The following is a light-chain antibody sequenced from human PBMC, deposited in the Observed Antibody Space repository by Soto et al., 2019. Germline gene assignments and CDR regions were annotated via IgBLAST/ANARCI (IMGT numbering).Light chain of an antibody. V-gene: IGLV2-14*04. Sequence: RDVVGYNYVSWYQQQPGKAPKFMIYDVSNRPSGVSNRFSGSKSGNTASLTISGLQAEDEADYYCCSYTTSNTRQIVFGTGTKVTVL. CDR1: RDVVGYNY. J-gene: IGLJ1*01. CDR3: CSYTTSNTRQIV. CDR2: DVS.